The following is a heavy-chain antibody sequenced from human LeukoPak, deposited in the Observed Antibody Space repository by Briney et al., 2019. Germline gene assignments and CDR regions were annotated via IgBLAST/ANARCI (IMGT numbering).Heavy chain of an antibody. CDR2: INPNSGGT. Sequence: ASVKVSCKASGYTFTGYYMHWVRQAPGQGLEWMGWINPNSGGTNYAQKFQGRVTMTRDTSISTAYMELSRLRSDDTAVYYCATLPTYSSFSPRPIIDYWGQGTLVTVSS. CDR1: GYTFTGYY. J-gene: IGHJ4*02. CDR3: ATLPTYSSFSPRPIIDY. D-gene: IGHD6-6*01. V-gene: IGHV1-2*02.